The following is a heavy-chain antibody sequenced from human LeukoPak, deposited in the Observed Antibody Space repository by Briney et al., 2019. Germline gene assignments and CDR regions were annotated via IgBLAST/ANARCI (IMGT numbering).Heavy chain of an antibody. D-gene: IGHD4-23*01. CDR1: GGTFSSYA. CDR2: IIPIVGIA. Sequence: GASVKVSCKASGGTFSSYAISWVRQAPGQGLEWMGRIIPIVGIANYAQKFQGRVTITADRSTSTAYMELSSLRSEDTAVYYCAGERTHAADYGGNPAPPDYWGQGTLVTVSS. V-gene: IGHV1-69*04. J-gene: IGHJ4*02. CDR3: AGERTHAADYGGNPAPPDY.